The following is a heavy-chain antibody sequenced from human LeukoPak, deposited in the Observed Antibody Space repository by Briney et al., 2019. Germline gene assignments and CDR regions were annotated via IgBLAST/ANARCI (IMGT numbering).Heavy chain of an antibody. CDR2: IYTRGNT. CDR1: DGSITNYY. J-gene: IGHJ4*02. Sequence: SETLSLTCTVSDGSITNYYWSWIRQPAGKGLEWIGRIYTRGNTNYNPSLKSRVTISVDTSKNQFSLKLSSVTAADTAVYYCARGPPPDFDCWGQGTLVTVSS. V-gene: IGHV4-4*07. CDR3: ARGPPPDFDC.